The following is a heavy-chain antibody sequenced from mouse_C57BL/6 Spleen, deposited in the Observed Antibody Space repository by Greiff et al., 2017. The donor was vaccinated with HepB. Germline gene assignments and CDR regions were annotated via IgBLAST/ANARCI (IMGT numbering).Heavy chain of an antibody. D-gene: IGHD4-1*01. Sequence: EVQLQHPGPELVKPGASVKISCKASGYTFTDYYMNWVKQSHGKSLEWIGDINPNNGGTSYNQKFKGKATLTVDKSSSTAYMELRSLTSEDSAVYYCSRGTGNWFAYWGQGTLVTVSA. CDR3: SRGTGNWFAY. J-gene: IGHJ3*01. CDR1: GYTFTDYY. V-gene: IGHV1-26*01. CDR2: INPNNGGT.